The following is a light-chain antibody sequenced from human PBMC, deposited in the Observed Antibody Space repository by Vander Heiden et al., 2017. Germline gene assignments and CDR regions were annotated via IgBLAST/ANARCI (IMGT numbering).Light chain of an antibody. V-gene: IGKV1-5*03. CDR1: QSISSW. CDR3: QQYYSYPHT. Sequence: DIQTTQSPSTLSASVGDRVTITCRASQSISSWLAWYQQKPGKAPKLLIYKASSLESGVPSRFSGSGSGTEFTLTISSLQPDDFATYYCQQYYSYPHTFGGGTKVEIK. J-gene: IGKJ4*01. CDR2: KAS.